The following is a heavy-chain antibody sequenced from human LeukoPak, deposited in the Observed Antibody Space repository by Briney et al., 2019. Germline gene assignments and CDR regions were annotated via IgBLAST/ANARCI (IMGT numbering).Heavy chain of an antibody. CDR1: GGSISSYY. CDR2: IYYSGST. J-gene: IGHJ5*02. CDR3: ARDPSWEWNWFDP. D-gene: IGHD3-3*01. V-gene: IGHV4-59*01. Sequence: SETLSLTRTVSGGSISSYYWSWIRQPPGKGLEWIGYIYYSGSTNYNPSLKSRVTISVDTSKNQFSLKLSSVTAADMAVYYCARDPSWEWNWFDPWGQGTLVTVSS.